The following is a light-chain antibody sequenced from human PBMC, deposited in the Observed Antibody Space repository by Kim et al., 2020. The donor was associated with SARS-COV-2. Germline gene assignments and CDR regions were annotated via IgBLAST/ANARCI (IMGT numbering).Light chain of an antibody. CDR1: SLRNYF. J-gene: IGLJ3*02. V-gene: IGLV3-19*01. CDR2: GKN. Sequence: ALGQTVTITCQGDSLRNYFASGYQQKPGRAPLLVIYGKNDRRSGIPDRFSGSTSGNTASLTITGAQAEDESDYYCKSRDSSGNLWVFGGGTKLTVL. CDR3: KSRDSSGNLWV.